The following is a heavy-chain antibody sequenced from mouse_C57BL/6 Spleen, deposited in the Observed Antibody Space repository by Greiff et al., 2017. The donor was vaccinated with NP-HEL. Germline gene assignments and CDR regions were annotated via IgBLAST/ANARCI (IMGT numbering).Heavy chain of an antibody. CDR1: RFTFSSYA. V-gene: IGHV5-9-1*02. J-gene: IGHJ4*01. D-gene: IGHD2-4*01. CDR3: TRDRGIYYDYDVDAMDY. Sequence: EVQVVESGEGLVKPGGSLKLSCAASRFTFSSYAMSWVRQTPEKRLEWVAYISSGGDYIYYADTVKGRFTISRDNARNTLYLQMSSLKSEDTAMYYCTRDRGIYYDYDVDAMDYWGQGTSVTVSS. CDR2: ISSGGDYI.